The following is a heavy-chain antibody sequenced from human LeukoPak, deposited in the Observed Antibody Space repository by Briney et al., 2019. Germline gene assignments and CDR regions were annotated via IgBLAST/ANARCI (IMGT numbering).Heavy chain of an antibody. D-gene: IGHD3-16*02. V-gene: IGHV3-11*01. CDR1: GFTFSDYY. J-gene: IGHJ4*02. CDR2: ISSSGSTI. Sequence: GGSLRLSCAASGFTFSDYYMSWIRQAPGKGLEWVSYISSSGSTIYYADSVKGRFTISRDNAKNSLYLQMNSLRAEDTAVYYCARARNSYDYVWGSYHVYYFDYWGQGTLVTVSS. CDR3: ARARNSYDYVWGSYHVYYFDY.